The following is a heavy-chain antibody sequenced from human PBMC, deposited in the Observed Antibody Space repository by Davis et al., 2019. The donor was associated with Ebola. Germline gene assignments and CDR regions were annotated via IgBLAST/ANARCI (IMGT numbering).Heavy chain of an antibody. J-gene: IGHJ5*02. CDR3: AKSYSSSDWFDP. CDR2: FYYSGST. Sequence: SETLSLTCTVSGGSISSYYWSWIRQPPGKGLEWIGYFYYSGSTNYNPSLKSRVTISVDTSKNQFSLKLSSVTAADTAVYYCAKSYSSSDWFDPWGQGTLVTVSS. V-gene: IGHV4-59*01. D-gene: IGHD6-6*01. CDR1: GGSISSYY.